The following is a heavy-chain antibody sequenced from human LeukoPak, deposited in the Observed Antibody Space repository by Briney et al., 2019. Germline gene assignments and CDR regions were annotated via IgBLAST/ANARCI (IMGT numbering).Heavy chain of an antibody. Sequence: GGSPRLSCAASGFTFSSYGMHWVRQAPGKGLEWVAVISYDGSNKYYADSVKGRFTISRDNSKNTLYLQMNSLRAEDTAVYYCAKGKTQVVVVAATLDYWGQGTLVTVSS. CDR2: ISYDGSNK. D-gene: IGHD2-15*01. J-gene: IGHJ4*02. V-gene: IGHV3-30*18. CDR3: AKGKTQVVVVAATLDY. CDR1: GFTFSSYG.